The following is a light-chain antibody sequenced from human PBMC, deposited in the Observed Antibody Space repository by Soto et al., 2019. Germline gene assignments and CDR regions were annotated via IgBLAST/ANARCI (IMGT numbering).Light chain of an antibody. CDR2: DAS. J-gene: IGKJ3*01. Sequence: DIQMTQSPPSLSASVGDRVTITCQASQDISNYLNWYQQKLGKAPKLLIYDASNLETGVRSRFSGSGSGIQCSCNITSRQHEDRATDYCQRCDKLRLTFGPATKVQIK. CDR3: QRCDKLRLT. V-gene: IGKV1-33*01. CDR1: QDISNY.